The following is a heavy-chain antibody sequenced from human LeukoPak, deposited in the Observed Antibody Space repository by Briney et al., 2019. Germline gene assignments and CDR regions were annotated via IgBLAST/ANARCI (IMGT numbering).Heavy chain of an antibody. D-gene: IGHD2-2*01. CDR2: ISGSGGST. J-gene: IGHJ3*02. Sequence: GGSLRLSCAASGFTFSSYAMSWVRQAPGKGLEWGSAISGSGGSTYYADSVKGRFAISRDNSKNTLYLQMNSLRAEDTAVYYCAKTHIVVVPAAPATDAFDIWGQGTMVTVSS. V-gene: IGHV3-23*01. CDR3: AKTHIVVVPAAPATDAFDI. CDR1: GFTFSSYA.